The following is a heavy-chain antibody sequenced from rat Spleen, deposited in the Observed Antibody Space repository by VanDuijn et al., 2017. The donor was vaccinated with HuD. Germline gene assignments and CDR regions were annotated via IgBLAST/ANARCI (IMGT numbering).Heavy chain of an antibody. CDR2: INPDGGST. J-gene: IGHJ3*01. D-gene: IGHD3-1*01. CDR1: GFTFSTYW. V-gene: IGHV5-58*01. CDR3: TTDRAGSSPFVY. Sequence: EVQLVETGGDLVQPGRSLKLSCVASGFTFSTYWMYWFRQAPGKGLEWVSSINPDGGSTYYPDSVKGRFTISRDIAKSTLFLQMNSLKSEDTATYYCTTDRAGSSPFVYWGQGTLVTVSS.